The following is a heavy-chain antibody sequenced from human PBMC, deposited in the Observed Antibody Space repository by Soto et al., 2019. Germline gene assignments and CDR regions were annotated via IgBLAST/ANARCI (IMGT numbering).Heavy chain of an antibody. V-gene: IGHV3-30-3*01. CDR1: GFTFSSYA. D-gene: IGHD3-22*01. J-gene: IGHJ4*02. CDR3: ARDDRMAFDY. CDR2: ISYDGSNK. Sequence: PGGSLRLSCAASGFTFSSYAMHWVRQAPGKGLEWVAVISYDGSNKYYADSVKGRFTISRDNSKNTLYLQMNSLRSEDTAVYYCARDDRMAFDYWGQGTLVTVSS.